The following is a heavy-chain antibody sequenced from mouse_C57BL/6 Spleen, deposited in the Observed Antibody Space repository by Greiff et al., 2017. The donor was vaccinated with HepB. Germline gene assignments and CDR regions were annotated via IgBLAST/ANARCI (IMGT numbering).Heavy chain of an antibody. CDR3: AREGDMTTVVDWYFDV. Sequence: DVQLQESGPGLVKPSQSLSLTCSVTGYSITSGYYWNWIRQFPGNKLEWMGYISYDGSNNYNPSLKNRISITRDTSKNQFFLKLNSGTTEDTATYYCAREGDMTTVVDWYFDVWGTGTTVTVSA. CDR2: ISYDGSN. D-gene: IGHD1-1*01. J-gene: IGHJ1*03. V-gene: IGHV3-6*01. CDR1: GYSITSGYY.